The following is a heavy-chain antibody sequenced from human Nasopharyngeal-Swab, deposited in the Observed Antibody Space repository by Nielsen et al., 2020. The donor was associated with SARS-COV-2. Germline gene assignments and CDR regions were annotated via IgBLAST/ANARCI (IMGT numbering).Heavy chain of an antibody. J-gene: IGHJ4*02. Sequence: GGSLRLSCAASGFTFSSYGMHWVRQAPGKGLEWVAVISYDGSNKYYADSVKGRFTISRDNSKNTLYLQMNSLRAEDTAVYYCAKDRITMIVVVPDYWGQGTLVTVLL. D-gene: IGHD3-22*01. CDR3: AKDRITMIVVVPDY. V-gene: IGHV3-30*18. CDR2: ISYDGSNK. CDR1: GFTFSSYG.